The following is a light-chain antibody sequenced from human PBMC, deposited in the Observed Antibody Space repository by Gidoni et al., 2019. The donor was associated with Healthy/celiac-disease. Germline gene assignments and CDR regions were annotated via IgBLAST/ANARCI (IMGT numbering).Light chain of an antibody. CDR3: QQYNSYPWT. Sequence: DTQMTQPPSTLSASVGDRVTITCRASQSISSWLAWYQQKPGKAPKLLIYDASSLESGVPSRFSGSGSGTEFTLTISSLQPDDFATYYCQQYNSYPWTFGQGTKVEIK. J-gene: IGKJ1*01. V-gene: IGKV1-5*01. CDR1: QSISSW. CDR2: DAS.